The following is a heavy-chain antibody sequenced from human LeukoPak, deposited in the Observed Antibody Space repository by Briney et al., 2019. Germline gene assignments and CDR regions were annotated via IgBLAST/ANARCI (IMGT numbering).Heavy chain of an antibody. CDR2: IGSNGGST. J-gene: IGHJ6*04. CDR1: GFTFSSYA. D-gene: IGHD2-8*01. Sequence: GGSLRLSCSASGFTFSSYAMHWVRQAPGKGLEYVSAIGSNGGSTYYADSVKGRFTISRDSSKNTLYLQMSSLRAEDTAVYYCAGAQGDGPWQYYYGMDVWGKGTTVTVSS. CDR3: AGAQGDGPWQYYYGMDV. V-gene: IGHV3-64D*06.